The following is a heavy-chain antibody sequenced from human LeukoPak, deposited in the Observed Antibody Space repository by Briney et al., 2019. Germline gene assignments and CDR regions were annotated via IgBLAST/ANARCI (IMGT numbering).Heavy chain of an antibody. V-gene: IGHV1-2*02. D-gene: IGHD2-2*01. CDR2: INPNSGGT. CDR1: GYTFTGYY. J-gene: IGHJ5*02. Sequence: ASVTVSCKASGYTFTGYYMRWVRQAPGQGLGWRGWINPNSGGTNYAQKFQGRVTMTRDTSISTAYMELSRLRSDDTAVYYCARDYLKYQLLLGWFDPWGQGTLVTVSS. CDR3: ARDYLKYQLLLGWFDP.